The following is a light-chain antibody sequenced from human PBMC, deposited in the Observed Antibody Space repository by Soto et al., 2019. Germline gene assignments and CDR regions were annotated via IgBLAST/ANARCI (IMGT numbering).Light chain of an antibody. Sequence: EIVLTHSPGTLSLSPWERATLSCRASQSVSSNLAWYQQKPGQAPRLLIYGASTRATGVPDRFSGSGSGTDFTLTISRLEPEDFAVYYCQHYVTSLTTFGQGTKVDNQ. CDR3: QHYVTSLTT. CDR1: QSVSSN. V-gene: IGKV3-20*01. J-gene: IGKJ1*01. CDR2: GAS.